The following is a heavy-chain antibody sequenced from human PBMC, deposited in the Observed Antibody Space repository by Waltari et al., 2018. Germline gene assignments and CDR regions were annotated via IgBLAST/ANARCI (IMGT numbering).Heavy chain of an antibody. V-gene: IGHV1-2*06. CDR2: INPKSGAT. Sequence: QVQLVQSGAEVKKPGASVKISCKASGYTFTDSVIDWVRHAPGQGLEWMGRINPKSGATTYPQKLQGRITMTRDTSIGTAYMELGSVTSDDTALYYCARHIDSIRSAWGQGTLVTVSS. CDR1: GYTFTDSV. J-gene: IGHJ5*02. CDR3: ARHIDSIRSA. D-gene: IGHD2-21*01.